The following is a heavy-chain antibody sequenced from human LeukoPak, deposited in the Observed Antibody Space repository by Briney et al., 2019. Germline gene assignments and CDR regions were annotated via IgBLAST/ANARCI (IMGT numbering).Heavy chain of an antibody. V-gene: IGHV3-64D*06. J-gene: IGHJ4*02. Sequence: GGSLRLSCSVSGFTFSTYVMHWVRQAPGKGLEYVSANSSNGDNTYYADSVKGRFTISRDNSKNTLYLQMSSLRADDTAVYYCVRGTGYWGQGTLVTVSS. CDR1: GFTFSTYV. CDR3: VRGTGY. CDR2: NSSNGDNT.